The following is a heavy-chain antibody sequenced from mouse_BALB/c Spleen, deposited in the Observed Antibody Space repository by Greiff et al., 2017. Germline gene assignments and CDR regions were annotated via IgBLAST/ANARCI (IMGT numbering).Heavy chain of an antibody. J-gene: IGHJ4*01. CDR1: GFSLTSYG. D-gene: IGHD6-1*01. Sequence: QVQLKESGPGLVAPSQSLSITCTVSGFSLTSYGVHWVRQPPGKGLEWLGVIWAGGSTNYNSALMSRLSISKDNSKSQVFVKMNSLQTDDTAMYYSARDICAHGMNYWGKGSSATVSS. CDR2: IWAGGST. CDR3: ARDICAHGMNY. V-gene: IGHV2-9*02.